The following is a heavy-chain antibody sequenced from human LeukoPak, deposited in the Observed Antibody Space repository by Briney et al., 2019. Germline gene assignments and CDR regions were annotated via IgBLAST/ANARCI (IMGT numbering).Heavy chain of an antibody. V-gene: IGHV3-74*01. Sequence: GGSLRLSCAASGFTFSSYWMHWVRQAPGKGLVWVSRINSDGSSASYADSVKGRFTISRDNAKNALYLQMNSLRAEDTAVCYCARDTGTYYYGSGSYLFDYWGQGTLVTVSS. CDR2: INSDGSSA. J-gene: IGHJ4*02. CDR3: ARDTGTYYYGSGSYLFDY. CDR1: GFTFSSYW. D-gene: IGHD3-10*01.